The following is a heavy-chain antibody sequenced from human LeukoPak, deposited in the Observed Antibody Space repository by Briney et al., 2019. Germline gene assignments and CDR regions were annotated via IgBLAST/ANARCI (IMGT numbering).Heavy chain of an antibody. CDR3: GRIEAAAGYHFAY. CDR1: GFTFSDYY. Sequence: GGSLRLSCAASGFTFSDYYMSWIRQAPGKGLEWVSYISSSSSYTNYADSVKGRFTISRDNAKNSLYLQMNSLRAEDTAVYYCGRIEAAAGYHFAYWGQGTLVTVSS. CDR2: ISSSSSYT. D-gene: IGHD6-13*01. J-gene: IGHJ4*02. V-gene: IGHV3-11*06.